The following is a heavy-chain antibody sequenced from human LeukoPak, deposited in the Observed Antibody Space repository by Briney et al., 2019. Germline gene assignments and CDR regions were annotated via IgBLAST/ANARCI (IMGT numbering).Heavy chain of an antibody. CDR3: AKDIYSGYEFGGYYFDY. Sequence: GGSLRLSCAASGFTFSSYAMSWVRQAPGKGLEWVSAISGSGGSTYYADSVKGRFTISRDNSKNTLHLQMNSLRAEDTAVYYCAKDIYSGYEFGGYYFDYWGQGTLVTVSS. CDR2: ISGSGGST. V-gene: IGHV3-23*01. CDR1: GFTFSSYA. D-gene: IGHD5-12*01. J-gene: IGHJ4*02.